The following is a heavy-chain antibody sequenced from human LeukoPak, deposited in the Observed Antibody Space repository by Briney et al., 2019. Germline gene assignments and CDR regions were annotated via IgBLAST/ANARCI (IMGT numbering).Heavy chain of an antibody. D-gene: IGHD2-15*01. CDR2: IYYSGST. CDR1: GGSVSSGSYY. Sequence: SETLSLTCTVSGGSVSSGSYYWSWIRQPPGKGLEWIGYIYYSGSTNYNPSLESRVTISVDTSKNQFSLKLSSVTAADTAVYYCARGPGYCSGGSCYSGSYYFDYWGQGTLVTVSS. V-gene: IGHV4-61*01. CDR3: ARGPGYCSGGSCYSGSYYFDY. J-gene: IGHJ4*02.